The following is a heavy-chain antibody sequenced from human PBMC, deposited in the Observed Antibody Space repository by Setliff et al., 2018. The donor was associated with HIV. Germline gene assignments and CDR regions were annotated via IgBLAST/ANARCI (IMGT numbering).Heavy chain of an antibody. J-gene: IGHJ4*02. CDR3: ATQTGFYNSHWYDY. Sequence: GGSLRLSCAASGFTFRNYNCNWVRQAPGRGLEWVSSISIGSGAAIYYAESVQGRFTVSRDNSKNSLYLQMNSLRVEDTAVYYCATQTGFYNSHWYDYWGQGTMVTVS. D-gene: IGHD6-13*01. V-gene: IGHV3-21*01. CDR1: GFTFRNYN. CDR2: ISIGSGAAI.